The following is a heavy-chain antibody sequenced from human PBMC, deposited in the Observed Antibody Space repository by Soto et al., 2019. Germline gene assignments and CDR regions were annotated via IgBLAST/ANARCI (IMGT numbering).Heavy chain of an antibody. D-gene: IGHD3-3*01. CDR3: ARHKTIWIELSGYYNMDV. J-gene: IGHJ6*02. V-gene: IGHV3-15*01. Sequence: GGSLRLSCAASGFTFSNARMSWVRQAPGKGLECVGLIKTTTDGGTTDYAAPVKGRFSILRDDSKNTVYLQMNSLKTEDTGVYYCARHKTIWIELSGYYNMDVWGQGTTVTVSS. CDR1: GFTFSNAR. CDR2: IKTTTDGGTT.